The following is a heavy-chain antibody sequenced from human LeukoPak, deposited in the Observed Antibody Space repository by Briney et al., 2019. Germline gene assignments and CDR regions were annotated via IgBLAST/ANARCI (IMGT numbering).Heavy chain of an antibody. CDR3: ARASGDDAFDI. Sequence: GGSLRLSCAASGFTFSSYSMNWVRRAPGKGLEWVSSISSSSSYIYYADSVKGRFTISRDNAKNSLYLQMNSLRAEDTAVYYCARASGDDAFDIWGQGTMVTVSS. D-gene: IGHD1-26*01. CDR1: GFTFSSYS. J-gene: IGHJ3*02. CDR2: ISSSSSYI. V-gene: IGHV3-21*01.